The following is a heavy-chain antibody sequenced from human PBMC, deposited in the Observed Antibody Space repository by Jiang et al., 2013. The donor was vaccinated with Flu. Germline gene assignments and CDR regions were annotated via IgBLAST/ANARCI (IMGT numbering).Heavy chain of an antibody. Sequence: KPSETLSLTCTVSGGSISSYYWSWIRQPPGKGLEWIGYIYYSGSTNYNPSLKSRVTISVDTSKNQFSLKLSSVTAADTAVYYCARHVGMIAPFDIWGQGTMVTVSS. J-gene: IGHJ3*02. CDR1: GGSISSYY. D-gene: IGHD3-22*01. V-gene: IGHV4-59*08. CDR3: ARHVGMIAPFDI. CDR2: IYYSGST.